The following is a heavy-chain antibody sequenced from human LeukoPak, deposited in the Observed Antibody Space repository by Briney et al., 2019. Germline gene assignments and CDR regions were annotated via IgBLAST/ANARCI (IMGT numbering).Heavy chain of an antibody. J-gene: IGHJ5*02. V-gene: IGHV3-23*01. CDR1: GFTFSSSA. CDR3: ARGTYFDLWSGYSNWLDP. Sequence: GGSLRLSCAASGFTFSSSAMSWVRQVPGKGLEWVSGISASGGSTYYADSVRGRFTISRDNSMNTLYLQMNSLRAEDTAVYFCARGTYFDLWSGYSNWLDPWGQGTLVTVSS. CDR2: ISASGGST. D-gene: IGHD3-3*01.